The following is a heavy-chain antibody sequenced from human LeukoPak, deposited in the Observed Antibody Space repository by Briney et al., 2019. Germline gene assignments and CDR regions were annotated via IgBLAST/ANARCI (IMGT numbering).Heavy chain of an antibody. CDR3: ARDLRVVVTAIFDF. J-gene: IGHJ4*02. CDR1: GGSINSSSYY. CDR2: IYYSGST. D-gene: IGHD2-21*02. Sequence: SETLSLTCTVSGGSINSSSYYWGWIRQPPGKGLEWIGSIYYSGSTYYNPSLKSRVTISVDTSKNQFSLKLSSVTAADTAVYYCARDLRVVVTAIFDFWGQGTLVTVSS. V-gene: IGHV4-39*07.